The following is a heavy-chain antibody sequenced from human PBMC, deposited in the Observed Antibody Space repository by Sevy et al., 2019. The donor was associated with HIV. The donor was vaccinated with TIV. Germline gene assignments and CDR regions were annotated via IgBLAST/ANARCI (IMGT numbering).Heavy chain of an antibody. V-gene: IGHV3-7*03. CDR1: GFTFRNFW. CDR3: AKSYFGSGTSYGMDL. Sequence: GESLRLSCAVSGFTFRNFWMSWVRQAPGKGLEWVAKIRQDGSEKYYVDSVRGRFTITRDNPKNSLLLQMNSLEADDKVIYYCAKSYFGSGTSYGMDLWGRGTTVTVSS. D-gene: IGHD3-10*01. CDR2: IRQDGSEK. J-gene: IGHJ6*02.